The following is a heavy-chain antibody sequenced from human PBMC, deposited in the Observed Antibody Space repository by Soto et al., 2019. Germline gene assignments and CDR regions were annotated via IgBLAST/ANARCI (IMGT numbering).Heavy chain of an antibody. D-gene: IGHD3-22*01. J-gene: IGHJ4*02. V-gene: IGHV3-11*06. Sequence: QVQLVESGGGLVKPGGSLRLSCAASGFSFSDYYMNWIRQAPGKGLEWLSYISSTATYTNYADSVRGRFTISRDSAKNSLYLDMNGLRAEDTAVYYCARARLVVEGRFDYLGQGTLVTVSS. CDR3: ARARLVVEGRFDY. CDR2: ISSTATYT. CDR1: GFSFSDYY.